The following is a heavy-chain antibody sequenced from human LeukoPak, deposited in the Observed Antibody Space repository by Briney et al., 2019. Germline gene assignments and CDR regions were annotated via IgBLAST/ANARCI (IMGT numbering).Heavy chain of an antibody. CDR3: ARDIVVVVAATGYYYGMDV. CDR2: ISYDGRNK. V-gene: IGHV3-30*04. D-gene: IGHD2-15*01. J-gene: IGHJ6*02. Sequence: GGSLRLSCAASGFTFSSYAMHWVRQAPGKGLEWVAVISYDGRNKYYADSVKGRFTISRDNSKNTLYLQMNSLRAEDTAVYYCARDIVVVVAATGYYYGMDVWGQGTTVTVSS. CDR1: GFTFSSYA.